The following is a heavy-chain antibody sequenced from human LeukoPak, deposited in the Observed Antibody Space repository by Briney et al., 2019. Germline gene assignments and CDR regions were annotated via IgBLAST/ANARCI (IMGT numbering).Heavy chain of an antibody. D-gene: IGHD3-10*01. CDR1: GYTFSSYG. Sequence: ASVKVSCKASGYTFSSYGISWVRQAPGQGLEWMGWISGYNGNTNSAQKFQGTVTMTTDTSTSTAYMELRSLRSDDTAVYYCARDRRDYYASGTLKGGFDYWGQGTLVTVSS. CDR3: ARDRRDYYASGTLKGGFDY. V-gene: IGHV1-18*01. J-gene: IGHJ4*02. CDR2: ISGYNGNT.